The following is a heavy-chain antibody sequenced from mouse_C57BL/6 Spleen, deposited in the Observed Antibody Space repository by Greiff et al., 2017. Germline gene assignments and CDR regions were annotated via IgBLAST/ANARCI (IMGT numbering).Heavy chain of an antibody. CDR1: GYAFTNYL. J-gene: IGHJ2*01. D-gene: IGHD4-1*01. Sequence: QVQLQQSGAELVRPGTSVKVSCKASGYAFTNYLIEWVKQRPGQGLEWIGVINPGSGGTNYNEKFKGKATLTADKSSSTAYMQLSSLTSEDAAVYFCARRTGAYSFDYWGQGTTLTVSS. CDR3: ARRTGAYSFDY. V-gene: IGHV1-54*01. CDR2: INPGSGGT.